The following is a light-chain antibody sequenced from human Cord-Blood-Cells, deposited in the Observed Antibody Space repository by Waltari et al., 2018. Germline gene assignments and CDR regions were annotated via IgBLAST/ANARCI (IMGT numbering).Light chain of an antibody. CDR1: SSNIGSNT. CDR2: SNN. J-gene: IGLJ2*01. Sequence: QSVLTQPPSASGTPGQRVTISCSGSSSNIGSNTVNWYQQLPGTAPKLLIYSNNRRPSGVHDRFSGSKSGTSASLAISGLQSEDEADYYCAAWDDSLNGVVFGGGTKLTVL. V-gene: IGLV1-44*01. CDR3: AAWDDSLNGVV.